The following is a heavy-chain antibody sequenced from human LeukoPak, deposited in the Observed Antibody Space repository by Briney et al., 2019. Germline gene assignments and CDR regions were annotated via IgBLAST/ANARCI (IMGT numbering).Heavy chain of an antibody. CDR1: GFTFSSYA. Sequence: PGGSLRLSCPASGFTFSSYAMNWLRQAPGKGLEWVSAISGSGGSTYYADSVKGRFTLSRDNSKNTMYLQMNSLRCADTAVYYCAKDLTPGGLDFDLLVYFDADDIWGQGTMVTASS. CDR2: ISGSGGST. CDR3: AKDLTPGGLDFDLLVYFDADDI. D-gene: IGHD3-9*01. V-gene: IGHV3-23*01. J-gene: IGHJ3*02.